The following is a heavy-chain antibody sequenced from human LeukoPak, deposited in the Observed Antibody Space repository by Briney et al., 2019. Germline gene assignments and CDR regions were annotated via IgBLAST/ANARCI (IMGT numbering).Heavy chain of an antibody. V-gene: IGHV4-39*01. CDR3: ARHPFLDGGNPVAY. D-gene: IGHD4-23*01. Sequence: PSETLSLTCTVSGGSISSSSYYWGWIRQPPGKGLEWIGSIYYSGRTYYNPSLKSRVTISVDTSKNQFSLKVSSVTAADTAVYYCARHPFLDGGNPVAYWGQGTLVTVSS. CDR1: GGSISSSSYY. J-gene: IGHJ4*02. CDR2: IYYSGRT.